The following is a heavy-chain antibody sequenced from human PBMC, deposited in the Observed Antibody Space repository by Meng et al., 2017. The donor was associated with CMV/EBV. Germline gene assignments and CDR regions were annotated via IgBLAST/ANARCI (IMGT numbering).Heavy chain of an antibody. D-gene: IGHD6-19*01. J-gene: IGHJ4*02. CDR2: IYPGDSDT. V-gene: IGHV5-51*01. CDR3: ARQMRDDSSGWYAFDY. CDR1: GYSFTSYC. Sequence: KVSCKGSGYSFTSYCIGWVRQMPGKGLEWMGIIYPGDSDTRYSPHFQGQVTISADKSISTAYLQWSSLRASDTAMYYCARQMRDDSSGWYAFDYWGQGTLVTVSS.